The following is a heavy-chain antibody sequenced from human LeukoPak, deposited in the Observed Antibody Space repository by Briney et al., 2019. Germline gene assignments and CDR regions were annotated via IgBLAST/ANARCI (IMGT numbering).Heavy chain of an antibody. Sequence: PGGSLRLSCAASGFTFSSYSMTWVRQAPGKGLEWVSSISSSSSYIYYADSVKGRFTISRDNAKNSLYLQMNSLRAEDTAVYYCARPRDSSGYYGYWGQGTLVTVSS. CDR1: GFTFSSYS. CDR3: ARPRDSSGYYGY. J-gene: IGHJ4*02. D-gene: IGHD3-22*01. CDR2: ISSSSSYI. V-gene: IGHV3-21*01.